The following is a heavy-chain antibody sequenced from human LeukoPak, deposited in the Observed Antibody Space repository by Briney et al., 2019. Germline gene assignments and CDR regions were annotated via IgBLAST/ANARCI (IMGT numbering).Heavy chain of an antibody. CDR2: IYYSGST. CDR1: GGSISSYY. V-gene: IGHV4-59*01. CDR3: ARGSFWSGYYIDY. J-gene: IGHJ4*02. D-gene: IGHD3-3*01. Sequence: SETLSLTCTVSGGSISSYYWSWIRQPPGKGLEWIGYIYYSGSTNYNPSLKSRVTMSVDTSKNQFSLKLSSATAADTAVYYCARGSFWSGYYIDYWGQGTLVTVSS.